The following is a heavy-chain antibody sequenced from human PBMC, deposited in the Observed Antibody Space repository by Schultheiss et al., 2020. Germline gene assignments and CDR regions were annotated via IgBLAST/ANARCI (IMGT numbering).Heavy chain of an antibody. V-gene: IGHV1-8*01. J-gene: IGHJ3*02. D-gene: IGHD3-22*01. CDR1: GYTFTSYD. CDR2: MNPNSGNT. CDR3: ARDQTSYYDSSVDAFDI. Sequence: ASVKVSGKASGYTFTSYDINWVRQATGQGLEWMGWMNPNSGNTGYAQKFQGRVTMTRDTSTSTAYMELSSQRSEDTAVYYCARDQTSYYDSSVDAFDIWGQGTMVTVSS.